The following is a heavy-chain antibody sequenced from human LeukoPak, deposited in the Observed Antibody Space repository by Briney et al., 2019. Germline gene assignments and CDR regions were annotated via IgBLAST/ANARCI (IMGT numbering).Heavy chain of an antibody. V-gene: IGHV1-2*02. Sequence: ASVKVSCKASGYNFTDYYLHWVRQAPGQGLEWMGWLNPKIGGTNYAQKFRGRVTLARDTSISTAYMEMSSLKSDDTAVYYCARIPLNLGHCTTSGCRPSPDYWGQGSLVTVSS. D-gene: IGHD2-8*01. CDR1: GYNFTDYY. CDR3: ARIPLNLGHCTTSGCRPSPDY. J-gene: IGHJ4*02. CDR2: LNPKIGGT.